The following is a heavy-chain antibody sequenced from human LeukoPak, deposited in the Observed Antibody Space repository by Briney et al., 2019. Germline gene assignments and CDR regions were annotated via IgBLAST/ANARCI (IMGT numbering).Heavy chain of an antibody. CDR3: AKDRPKWQWLVMYYFDS. D-gene: IGHD6-19*01. V-gene: IGHV3-23*01. J-gene: IGHJ4*02. CDR1: GFAFDTHA. Sequence: GGSLRLSCAASGFAFDTHAMSWVRQAPGKGLEWVSAISGSGDRTHYADSVKGRFTISRDNSKNTLYLQLHSLRAEDTAIYYCAKDRPKWQWLVMYYFDSWGQGTLVTVSS. CDR2: ISGSGDRT.